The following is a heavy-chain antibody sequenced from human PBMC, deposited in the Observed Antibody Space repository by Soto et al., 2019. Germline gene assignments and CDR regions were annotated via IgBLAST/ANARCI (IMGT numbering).Heavy chain of an antibody. Sequence: WGSLRLSCAASGFTFSSYAMSWVRQAPGKGLEWVSAISGSGGSTYYADSVKGRFTISRDNSKNTLYLQMNSLRAEDTAVYYCAKDNQWLGAFDIWGQGTMVTVSS. V-gene: IGHV3-23*01. D-gene: IGHD6-19*01. CDR2: ISGSGGST. CDR3: AKDNQWLGAFDI. CDR1: GFTFSSYA. J-gene: IGHJ3*02.